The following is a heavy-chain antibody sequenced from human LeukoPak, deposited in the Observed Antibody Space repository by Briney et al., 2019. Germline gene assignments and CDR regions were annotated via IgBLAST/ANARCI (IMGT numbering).Heavy chain of an antibody. CDR2: IYYSGST. D-gene: IGHD5-12*01. CDR1: GGSISSYY. J-gene: IGHJ4*02. V-gene: IGHV4-59*08. Sequence: SETLSLTCTVSGGSISSYYWSWIRQPPGKGLEWIGYIYYSGSTNYNPSLKSRVTISVDTSKNQFSLKLSSVTAADTAVYYCARVGIVATSANFDYWGQGTLVTVSS. CDR3: ARVGIVATSANFDY.